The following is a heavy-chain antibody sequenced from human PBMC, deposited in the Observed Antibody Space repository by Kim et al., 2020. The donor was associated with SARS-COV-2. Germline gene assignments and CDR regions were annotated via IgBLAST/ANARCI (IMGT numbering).Heavy chain of an antibody. V-gene: IGHV3-33*06. CDR3: AKSGWDSWFFDL. Sequence: GGSLRLSCAASGFSLKTYAMHWVRQAPGKGLEWVAAIWFDGSQSYYGDSVKGRFTISRDDAKNTLYMEMNSLRAEDTAVYYCAKSGWDSWFFDLWGRGTLVTVSS. CDR2: IWFDGSQS. CDR1: GFSLKTYA. D-gene: IGHD6-19*01. J-gene: IGHJ2*01.